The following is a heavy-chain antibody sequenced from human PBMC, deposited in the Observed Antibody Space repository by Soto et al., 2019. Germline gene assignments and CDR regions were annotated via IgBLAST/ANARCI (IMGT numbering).Heavy chain of an antibody. D-gene: IGHD3-10*01. CDR3: AREQLVSGSGQAPYFYGMDV. CDR2: ISSSSSTI. CDR1: GFTFSSYS. Sequence: GGSLRLSCAASGFTFSSYSMNWVRQAPGKGLEWVSYISSSSSTIYYADSVKGRFTISRDNAKNSLYLQMNSLRDEDTAVYYCAREQLVSGSGQAPYFYGMDVWGQGTTVPSP. J-gene: IGHJ6*02. V-gene: IGHV3-48*02.